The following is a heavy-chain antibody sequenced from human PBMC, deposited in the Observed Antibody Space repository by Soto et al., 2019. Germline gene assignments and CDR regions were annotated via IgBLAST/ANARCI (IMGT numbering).Heavy chain of an antibody. CDR2: VHSSGIT. V-gene: IGHV4-61*01. CDR3: ARGLTLGPFPSHFDH. J-gene: IGHJ5*02. CDR1: GGSVSNDNFY. Sequence: PSETLSLTCTVSGGSVSNDNFYWSWIRQPPGKGLEWIGYVHSSGITNYNPSLKSRVTISVDTSRNHLSLRLRSVTTAETAVYYCARGLTLGPFPSHFDHWGKRPLVTVSS. D-gene: IGHD7-27*01.